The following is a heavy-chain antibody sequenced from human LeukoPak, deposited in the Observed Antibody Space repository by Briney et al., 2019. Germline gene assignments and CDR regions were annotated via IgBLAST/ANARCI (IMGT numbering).Heavy chain of an antibody. D-gene: IGHD2-21*02. J-gene: IGHJ6*02. Sequence: SETLSLTCTVSGGSISSYYRSWIRQPPGKGLEWIGYIYYSGSTNYNPSLKSRVTISVDTSKNQFSLKLSSVTAADTAVYYCARGGYCGGDCYGRLYYYYGMDVWGQGTTVTVSS. CDR3: ARGGYCGGDCYGRLYYYYGMDV. CDR2: IYYSGST. CDR1: GGSISSYY. V-gene: IGHV4-59*01.